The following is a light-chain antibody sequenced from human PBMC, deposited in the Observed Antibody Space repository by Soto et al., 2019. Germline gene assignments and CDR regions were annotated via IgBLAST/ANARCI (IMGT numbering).Light chain of an antibody. Sequence: EVAMSQTPVTLSVSPGERATLSCRASQSARSNLAWYQHKPGQAPRLLIYGASTRATGIPARFSGSGSGTEFTLTISSLQSEDFAVYYCQQYIRWPLTCGGGTKVDI. CDR2: GAS. V-gene: IGKV3-15*01. CDR3: QQYIRWPLT. J-gene: IGKJ4*01. CDR1: QSARSN.